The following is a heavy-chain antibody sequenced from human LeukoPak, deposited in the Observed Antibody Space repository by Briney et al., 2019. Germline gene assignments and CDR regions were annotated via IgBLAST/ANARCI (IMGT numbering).Heavy chain of an antibody. D-gene: IGHD2-2*01. CDR1: GGSIGSYY. V-gene: IGHV4-59*01. J-gene: IGHJ6*03. CDR2: IYYSGST. CDR3: ASIVVVPAAKGNHYYYYYMDV. Sequence: SETLSLTCTVSGGSIGSYYWSWIRQPPGKGLEWIGYIYYSGSTNYNPSLKSRVTISVDTSKNQFSLKLSSVTAADTAVYYCASIVVVPAAKGNHYYYYYMDVWGKGTTVTVSS.